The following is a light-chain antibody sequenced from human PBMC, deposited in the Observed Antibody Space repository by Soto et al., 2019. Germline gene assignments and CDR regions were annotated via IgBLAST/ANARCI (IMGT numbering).Light chain of an antibody. CDR3: QQDHTRPIT. J-gene: IGKJ5*01. V-gene: IGKV4-1*01. CDR2: WAS. CDR1: QSLLHCSDNRNN. Sequence: VLTPSPDSLGVSLGASSTISCRASQSLLHCSDNRNNLTWFQHKPGQPPVLLLYWASTRESGVPDRFSGSGSDTDFTLTISSLQAEDVAVYYCQQDHTRPITFGQGTRLEIK.